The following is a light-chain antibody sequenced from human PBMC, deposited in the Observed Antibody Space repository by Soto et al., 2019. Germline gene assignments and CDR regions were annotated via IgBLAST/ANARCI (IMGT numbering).Light chain of an antibody. V-gene: IGKV1-27*01. CDR3: LGYDSAPTWT. CDR2: ATS. Sequence: DIQMTQSPSSLSASVGDRVTITCRASRGISSYLAWFQQKPGKVPNLLIYATSSLQSGVPSRFSGSGSGTDFTLTISSLQPEDVATYYCLGYDSAPTWTFGQGTKVEIK. CDR1: RGISSY. J-gene: IGKJ1*01.